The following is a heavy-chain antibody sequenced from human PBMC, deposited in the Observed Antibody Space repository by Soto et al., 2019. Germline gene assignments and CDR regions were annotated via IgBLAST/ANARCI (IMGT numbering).Heavy chain of an antibody. Sequence: QVQLQESGPGLVKPSQTLSLTCTVPGGPMTSGDQYWTWIRHRPGEGLEWFGYINHGGSLYYNPSLKSRVSMSVDTSKNQFSLNLSSVTAADTAVYYCARELPQRQGRNMDVWGQGTTVTVSS. J-gene: IGHJ6*02. D-gene: IGHD1-1*01. CDR2: INHGGSL. CDR1: GGPMTSGDQY. V-gene: IGHV4-31*03. CDR3: ARELPQRQGRNMDV.